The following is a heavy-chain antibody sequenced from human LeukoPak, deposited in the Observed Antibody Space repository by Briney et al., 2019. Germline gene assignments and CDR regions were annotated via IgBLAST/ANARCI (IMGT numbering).Heavy chain of an antibody. CDR3: ARDQYYYGSGSYGLDY. J-gene: IGHJ4*02. CDR2: INHSGST. V-gene: IGHV4-34*01. CDR1: GGYFSGYY. Sequence: SETLSLTCAVYGGYFSGYYWSWIRQPPEKGLEWIGEINHSGSTNYNPSLKSRVTISVDTSKNQFSLKLSSVTAADTAVYYCARDQYYYGSGSYGLDYWGQGTLVTVSS. D-gene: IGHD3-10*01.